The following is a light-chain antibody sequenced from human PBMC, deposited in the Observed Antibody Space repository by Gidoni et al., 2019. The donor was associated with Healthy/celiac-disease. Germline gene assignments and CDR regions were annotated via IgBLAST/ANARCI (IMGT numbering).Light chain of an antibody. Sequence: DIQMTQSPSSVSASVGDRVTITCRTSQGISSWLSWYQQKQWKATKLLNYAACSLQSGVPSRFRGSGSGTDFNLAICSLQPEDFAIYYCQQANSFPLTFGGGTKVEIK. CDR1: QGISSW. J-gene: IGKJ4*01. CDR2: AAC. CDR3: QQANSFPLT. V-gene: IGKV1-12*01.